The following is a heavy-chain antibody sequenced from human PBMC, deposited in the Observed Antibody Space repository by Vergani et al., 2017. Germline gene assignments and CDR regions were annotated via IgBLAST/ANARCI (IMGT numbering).Heavy chain of an antibody. CDR3: ARGDIVGMVPATLDF. D-gene: IGHD2-15*01. Sequence: QVQLVQSGAEVKKPGASVKVSCKASGYTFTSYYMHWVRQAPGQGLEWMGIINPSGGSTSYPQKFQGRVTMTRDTSTNTVYMDLSSLRSEDTAVYYCARGDIVGMVPATLDFWGQGTLVTVSS. J-gene: IGHJ4*02. CDR2: INPSGGST. V-gene: IGHV1-46*01. CDR1: GYTFTSYY.